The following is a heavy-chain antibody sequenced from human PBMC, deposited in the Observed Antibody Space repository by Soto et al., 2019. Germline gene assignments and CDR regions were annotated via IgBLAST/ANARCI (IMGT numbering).Heavy chain of an antibody. Sequence: SGPTLVNPTQTLTLTSTFSGFSLSTSGLGVGWIRQPPGKALEWLARIDWDDDKYYSTSLKTRLTISKGTSKNQVVLTMTNMDPVDTATYYCARIRPADNYYYYYMDVWGKGTTVTVSS. D-gene: IGHD2-15*01. CDR2: IDWDDDK. CDR3: ARIRPADNYYYYYMDV. V-gene: IGHV2-70*11. J-gene: IGHJ6*03. CDR1: GFSLSTSGLG.